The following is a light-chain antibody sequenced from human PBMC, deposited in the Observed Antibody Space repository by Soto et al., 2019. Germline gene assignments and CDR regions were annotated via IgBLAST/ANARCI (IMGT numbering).Light chain of an antibody. J-gene: IGKJ4*01. CDR1: QSVRSSY. Sequence: EIVLTQSPGTLSLSPRERATLSCRASQSVRSSYLAWYQQKPGQAPRLLIYGASSRATGIPDRFSGSGSGTDFTLTISRLESEDSAVYYCQQYATSPLTFGGGTKVQIK. V-gene: IGKV3-20*01. CDR3: QQYATSPLT. CDR2: GAS.